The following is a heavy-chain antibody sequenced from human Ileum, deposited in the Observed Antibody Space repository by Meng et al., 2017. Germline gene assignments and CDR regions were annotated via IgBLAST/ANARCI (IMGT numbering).Heavy chain of an antibody. V-gene: IGHV4-4*02. D-gene: IGHD2-15*01. CDR2: IYLAGSP. CDR3: VRHGGKYFDS. J-gene: IGHJ4*02. Sequence: QVSLRESGPGLVEPSGTLSLTCTVSGGSISSSFYWSWVRQSPGKGLEWIGQIYLAGSPNYNPSLESRVTISVDKSKNQFSLRLTSVTAADTAIFYCVRHGGKYFDSWGQGTLVTASS. CDR1: GGSISSSFY.